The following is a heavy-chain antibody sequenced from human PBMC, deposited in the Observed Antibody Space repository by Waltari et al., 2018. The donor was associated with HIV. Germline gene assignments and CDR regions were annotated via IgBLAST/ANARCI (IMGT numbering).Heavy chain of an antibody. CDR2: IYYSGST. CDR3: ARGAVTTEFDY. V-gene: IGHV4-31*03. D-gene: IGHD4-17*01. CDR1: GGSISSGGYH. Sequence: QVQLQESGPGLVKPSQTLSLTCTVPGGSISSGGYHWSWIRQHPGKGLEWIGYIYYSGSTYYNPSLKSRVTISVDTSKNQFSLKLSSVTAADTAVYYCARGAVTTEFDYWGQGTLVTVSS. J-gene: IGHJ4*02.